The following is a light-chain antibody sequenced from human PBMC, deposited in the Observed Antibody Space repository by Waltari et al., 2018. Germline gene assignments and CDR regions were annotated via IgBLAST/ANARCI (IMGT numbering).Light chain of an antibody. CDR2: KSA. CDR3: QQYNSYSLLS. Sequence: DIQVTQSPSTLSASVGDRVSISCRASQSISNWLAWYQQRPGKAPKLLVDKSATLESGVPSRFSGSGSGTEFTLTISSLQPEDFATYYCQQYNSYSLLSFGGGTKVEIK. J-gene: IGKJ4*01. V-gene: IGKV1-5*03. CDR1: QSISNW.